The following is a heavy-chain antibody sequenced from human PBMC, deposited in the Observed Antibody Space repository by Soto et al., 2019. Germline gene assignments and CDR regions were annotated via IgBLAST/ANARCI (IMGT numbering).Heavy chain of an antibody. CDR3: AKLGTMGVCDS. CDR2: ITFRGDYT. V-gene: IGHV3-23*01. CDR1: GFTFSSFA. D-gene: IGHD3-10*01. Sequence: EVQLLESGGALVQPGGSLRLSCAASGFTFSSFAMSWVRQAPGKGLEWLAGITFRGDYTYYADSVKGRFTLSRDNSRNRLDLEMNSLQVEATALYYCAKLGTMGVCDSWGQGTLLTVSS. J-gene: IGHJ4*02.